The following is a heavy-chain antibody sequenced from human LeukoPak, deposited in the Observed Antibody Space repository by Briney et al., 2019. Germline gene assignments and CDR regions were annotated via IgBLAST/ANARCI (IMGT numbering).Heavy chain of an antibody. CDR1: GGSISSYY. CDR2: IYTSGST. J-gene: IGHJ5*02. V-gene: IGHV4-4*07. D-gene: IGHD1-26*01. CDR3: ARDGGRYSGSYNWFDP. Sequence: SETLSLTCTVSGGSISSYYWSWIRQPAVKGLEWIGRIYTSGSTNYNPSLKSRVTMSVDTSKNQFSLKLSSVTAADTAVYYCARDGGRYSGSYNWFDPWGQGTLVTVSS.